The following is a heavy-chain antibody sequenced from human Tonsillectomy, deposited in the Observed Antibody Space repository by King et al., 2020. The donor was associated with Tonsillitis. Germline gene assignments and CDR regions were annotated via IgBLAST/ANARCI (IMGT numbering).Heavy chain of an antibody. CDR3: ARGALVVITGGAFDI. CDR1: GFTFDDYT. D-gene: IGHD3-22*01. Sequence: VQLVESGGVVVQPGGSLRLSCAASGFTFDDYTMHWVRQAPGKGLEWVSLISWEGGSTYYVASVKGRFTISRDNSNNSLYLQMDSLRTEDTALYYCARGALVVITGGAFDIWGQGTMVTVSS. CDR2: ISWEGGST. J-gene: IGHJ3*02. V-gene: IGHV3-43*01.